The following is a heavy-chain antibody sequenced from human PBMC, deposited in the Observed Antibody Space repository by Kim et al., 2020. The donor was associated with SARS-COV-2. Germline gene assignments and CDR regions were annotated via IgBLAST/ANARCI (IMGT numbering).Heavy chain of an antibody. J-gene: IGHJ6*02. Sequence: ASVKVSCKASGYTFTSYDINWVRQATGQGLEWMGWMNPNSGNTGYAQKFQGRVTMTRNTSISTAYMELSSLRSEDTAVYYCARAFLYYYGSGSYRNYYYGMEVWGQGTTVTVSS. CDR2: MNPNSGNT. CDR3: ARAFLYYYGSGSYRNYYYGMEV. V-gene: IGHV1-8*01. D-gene: IGHD3-10*01. CDR1: GYTFTSYD.